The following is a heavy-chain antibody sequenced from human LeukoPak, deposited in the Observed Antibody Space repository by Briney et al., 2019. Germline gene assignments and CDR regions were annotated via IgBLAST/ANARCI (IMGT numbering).Heavy chain of an antibody. D-gene: IGHD6-13*01. J-gene: IGHJ6*03. Sequence: VASVKVSCKASGYTFTSYDINWVRQATGQGLEWMGWMNPNSGNTGYAQKFQGRVTMTRNTSISTAYMELSSLRSEDTAVYYCARELAAAGRYYYMDVWGKGTTVTVSS. CDR1: GYTFTSYD. V-gene: IGHV1-8*02. CDR3: ARELAAAGRYYYMDV. CDR2: MNPNSGNT.